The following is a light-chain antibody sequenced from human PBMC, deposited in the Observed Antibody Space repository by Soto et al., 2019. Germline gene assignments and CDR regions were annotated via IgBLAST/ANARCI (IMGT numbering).Light chain of an antibody. CDR3: QQYNGWPIT. CDR1: QSVSSN. V-gene: IGKV3D-15*01. J-gene: IGKJ5*01. Sequence: EIVLTQSPATLSLSPGESATLSCRTSQSVSSNSLAWHQQKPGQAPRLLMYAASSRAAGIPDRFSGSGSGTEFTLTISSLQSEDFAVYYCQQYNGWPITFGQGTRLEIK. CDR2: AAS.